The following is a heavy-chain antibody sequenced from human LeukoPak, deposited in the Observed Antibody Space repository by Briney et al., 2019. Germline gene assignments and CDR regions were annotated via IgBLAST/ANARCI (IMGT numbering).Heavy chain of an antibody. CDR3: ARDHGLTTFNWFDP. Sequence: GGSLRLSCAASGFTFSDYYMTWIRQAPGKGLEWVSYISSSGSTIYYADSVKGRFTISRDNAKNSLYLQMNSLRAEDTAVYYCARDHGLTTFNWFDPWGQGTLVTVSS. CDR1: GFTFSDYY. D-gene: IGHD4-17*01. J-gene: IGHJ5*02. CDR2: ISSSGSTI. V-gene: IGHV3-11*01.